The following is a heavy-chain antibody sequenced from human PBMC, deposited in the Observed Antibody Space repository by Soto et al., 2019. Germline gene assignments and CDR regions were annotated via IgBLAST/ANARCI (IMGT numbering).Heavy chain of an antibody. CDR3: VKERIELWLIDY. CDR2: ISGSGRIT. CDR1: RFSFSAYA. V-gene: IGHV3-23*01. Sequence: DVQLLESGGGLAQPGESLRLSCVASRFSFSAYAMSWVRQSPGKGFEWVSTISGSGRITDYADSVKGRFTTSKDTSTNTLYLHMNSLTADDTALYYCVKERIELWLIDYWGQGTLVTVSS. D-gene: IGHD3-16*01. J-gene: IGHJ4*02.